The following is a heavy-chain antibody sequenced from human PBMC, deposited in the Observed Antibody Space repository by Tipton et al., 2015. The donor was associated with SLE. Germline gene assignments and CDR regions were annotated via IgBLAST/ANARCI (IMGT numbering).Heavy chain of an antibody. Sequence: TLSLTCTFSVGSISSLYWNWIRQPPGKGLEWTGYIYYSGSTKYNPSLKSRITISKDTSKNQFSLKLSSVTAADTAVYYCAAGGYPYVFDSGGHGTMVTDSS. CDR3: AAGGYPYVFDS. V-gene: IGHV4-59*11. CDR2: IYYSGST. J-gene: IGHJ3*01. D-gene: IGHD3-16*01. CDR1: VGSISSLY.